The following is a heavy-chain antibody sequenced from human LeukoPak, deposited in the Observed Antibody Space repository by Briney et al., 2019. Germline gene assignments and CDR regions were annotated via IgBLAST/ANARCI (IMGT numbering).Heavy chain of an antibody. CDR1: GFTFSSYA. J-gene: IGHJ4*02. Sequence: GGSLRLSCAASGFTFSSYAMSWVRQAPGKGLEWVSAISGSGGSTYYADSVKGRFTISRDKSRNTLYLQMNSLRTEDTAVYYCAKDPWGYCGDDCFSEFDYWGQGTLVTVSS. D-gene: IGHD2-21*02. CDR2: ISGSGGST. CDR3: AKDPWGYCGDDCFSEFDY. V-gene: IGHV3-23*01.